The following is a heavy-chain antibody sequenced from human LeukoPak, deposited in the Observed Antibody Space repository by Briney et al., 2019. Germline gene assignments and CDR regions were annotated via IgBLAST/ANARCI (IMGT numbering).Heavy chain of an antibody. D-gene: IGHD6-6*01. J-gene: IGHJ4*02. CDR2: IKQDGSEK. V-gene: IGHV3-7*01. CDR1: GFTFSSYW. CDR3: ARGSEYTSSTKYYFDY. Sequence: GGSLRLSCAASGFTFSSYWMSWVRQAPGKGLEWVANIKQDGSEKHYVDSVKGRFTISRDNAKKSLFLHMNSLRVEDTAVYYCARGSEYTSSTKYYFDYWGQGTLVTVSS.